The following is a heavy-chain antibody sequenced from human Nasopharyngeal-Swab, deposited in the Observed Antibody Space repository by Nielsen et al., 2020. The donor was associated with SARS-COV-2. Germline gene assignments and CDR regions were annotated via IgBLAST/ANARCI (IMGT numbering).Heavy chain of an antibody. V-gene: IGHV1-69*04. CDR1: GGTFSSYA. CDR2: IIPILGIA. Sequence: SVKVSCKASGGTFSSYAISWVRQAPGQGLEWMGRIIPILGIANYAQKFQGRVTITADKSTSTDYMELSSLRSEDTAVYYCARGVDWLRLPSDYWGQGTLVTVSS. D-gene: IGHD5-12*01. J-gene: IGHJ4*02. CDR3: ARGVDWLRLPSDY.